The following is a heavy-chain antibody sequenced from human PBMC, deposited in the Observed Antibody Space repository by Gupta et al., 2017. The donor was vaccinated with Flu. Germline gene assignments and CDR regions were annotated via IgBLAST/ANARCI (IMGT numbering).Heavy chain of an antibody. D-gene: IGHD6-13*01. V-gene: IGHV4-34*01. J-gene: IGHJ4*02. Sequence: GLEWIGEINHSGSTNYNPSLKSRVTISVDTSKNQVSLKLSSVTAADTAVYSCARGSGSAAAAGALIVVATGREAPYYFDYWGQGTLVTVYS. CDR3: ARGSGSAAAAGALIVVATGREAPYYFDY. CDR2: INHSGST.